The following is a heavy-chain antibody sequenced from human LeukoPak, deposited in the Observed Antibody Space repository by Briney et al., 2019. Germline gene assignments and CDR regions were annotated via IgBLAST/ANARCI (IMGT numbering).Heavy chain of an antibody. V-gene: IGHV3-23*01. CDR2: ISGSGGST. CDR1: GFTFSSYG. D-gene: IGHD6-19*01. CDR3: AKDPEGRMRAVAGSFDY. J-gene: IGHJ4*02. Sequence: GGSLRLSCAASGFTFSSYGMSWVRQAPGKGLEWVSAISGSGGSTYYADSVKGRFTISRDNSKNTLYLQMNSLRAEDTAVYHCAKDPEGRMRAVAGSFDYWGQGTLVTVSS.